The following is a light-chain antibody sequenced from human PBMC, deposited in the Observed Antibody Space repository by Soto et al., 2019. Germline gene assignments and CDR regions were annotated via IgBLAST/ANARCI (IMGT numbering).Light chain of an antibody. CDR2: DAS. CDR3: QQYSNLIT. CDR1: QDVSNY. Sequence: DIQMTQTPNSLSASVGDRVTITCQASQDVSNYLNWYQQKLGKAPKLLIYDASNLETGVPSRFSGSGSGTYFSFTSSSLQPEDFATYYCQQYSNLITFGQGTRLENK. J-gene: IGKJ5*01. V-gene: IGKV1-33*01.